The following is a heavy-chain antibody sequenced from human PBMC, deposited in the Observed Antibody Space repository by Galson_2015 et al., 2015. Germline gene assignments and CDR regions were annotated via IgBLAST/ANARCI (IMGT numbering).Heavy chain of an antibody. J-gene: IGHJ4*02. CDR1: GYSLSELS. D-gene: IGHD1-26*01. CDR2: FDPENGET. Sequence: SVKVSCKVSGYSLSELSIHWVRQAPGIGLEWMGGFDPENGETIYAQNLQGRVTMTADTSTDTAYMELSSLRSEDTAVYYCASLGETASYFNYWGQETLVTVSS. CDR3: ASLGETASYFNY. V-gene: IGHV1-24*01.